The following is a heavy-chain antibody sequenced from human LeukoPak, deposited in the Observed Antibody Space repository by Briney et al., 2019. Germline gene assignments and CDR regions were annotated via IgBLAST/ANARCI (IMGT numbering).Heavy chain of an antibody. CDR3: ARASIAGLDY. Sequence: GGSLRLSCAASGFTFSSYSMNWVRQAPGKGLEWVSSISSSSSYIYYADSVKGRFTISRDDAKNSLYLQMNSLRAEDMAVYYCARASIAGLDYWGQGTLVTVSS. V-gene: IGHV3-21*01. CDR2: ISSSSSYI. D-gene: IGHD6-6*01. J-gene: IGHJ4*02. CDR1: GFTFSSYS.